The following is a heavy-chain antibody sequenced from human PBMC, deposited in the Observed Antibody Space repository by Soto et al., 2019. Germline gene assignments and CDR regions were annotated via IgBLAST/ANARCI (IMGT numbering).Heavy chain of an antibody. Sequence: QVQLQQWGAGLLKPSETLSLTSAVFGGSVNSGNYYWSWIRQPPGKGLEWIGEMSHSGGTHFNPSLKCRVTISVDTSKNQFSLKMSSVTAADTALYYCARVERGTATTVVDAFEIWGPGTMVTVSS. CDR2: MSHSGGT. CDR1: GGSVNSGNYY. V-gene: IGHV4-34*01. J-gene: IGHJ3*02. CDR3: ARVERGTATTVVDAFEI. D-gene: IGHD1-1*01.